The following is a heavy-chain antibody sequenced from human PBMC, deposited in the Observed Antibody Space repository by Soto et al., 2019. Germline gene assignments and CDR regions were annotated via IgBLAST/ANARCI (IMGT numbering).Heavy chain of an antibody. CDR2: INAGNGNT. J-gene: IGHJ6*02. CDR1: GYTFTSYA. Sequence: QVQLVQSGAEVKKPGASVKVSCKASGYTFTSYAMHWVRQAPGQRLEWMGWINAGNGNTKYSQKFQGRVTITRDTSASTAYMELSSLRSEDTAVYYCARDKLIRRSGYDWGDYYYYGMDVWGQGTTVTVSS. CDR3: ARDKLIRRSGYDWGDYYYYGMDV. D-gene: IGHD5-12*01. V-gene: IGHV1-3*01.